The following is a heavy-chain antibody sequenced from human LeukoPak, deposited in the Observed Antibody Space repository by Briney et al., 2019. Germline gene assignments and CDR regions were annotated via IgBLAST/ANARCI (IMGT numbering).Heavy chain of an antibody. CDR1: GFTFSSYA. D-gene: IGHD4-17*01. J-gene: IGHJ6*02. CDR2: ISGSGGST. CDR3: AKDDYGDDYYYGMDV. V-gene: IGHV3-23*01. Sequence: PGGSLRLSCVASGFTFSSYAMSWVRQAPGKGLEWVSAISGSGGSTYYADSVKGRFTISRDNSQNTLFLQMNSLRAEDTAVYYCAKDDYGDDYYYGMDVWGQGTTVTVSS.